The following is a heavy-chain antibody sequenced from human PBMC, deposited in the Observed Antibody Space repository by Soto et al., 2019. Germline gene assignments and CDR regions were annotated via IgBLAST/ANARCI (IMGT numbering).Heavy chain of an antibody. Sequence: PGESLKISCKGSGYSFTSYWISWVRQMPGKGLEWMGRIDPSDSYTNYSPSFRGHVTISADKSISTAYLQWSSLKASDTAMYYCARRGGAARGSYYYYGMDVWGQGTTVTVSS. V-gene: IGHV5-10-1*01. D-gene: IGHD6-6*01. CDR3: ARRGGAARGSYYYYGMDV. CDR2: IDPSDSYT. J-gene: IGHJ6*02. CDR1: GYSFTSYW.